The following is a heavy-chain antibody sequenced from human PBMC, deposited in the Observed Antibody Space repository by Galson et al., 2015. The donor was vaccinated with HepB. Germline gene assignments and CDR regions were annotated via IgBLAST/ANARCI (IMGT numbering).Heavy chain of an antibody. J-gene: IGHJ4*02. CDR1: GFTVSSNQ. CDR3: ARHNGEPLDY. CDR2: IYTGGSA. Sequence: SLRLSCAASGFTVSSNQMSWVRQAPGQGLEWVSVIYTGGSAYYADSVKGRFTISRDNSENTVYLQMNSLRAEDTAVYYCARHNGEPLDYWGQGTLVTVSS. V-gene: IGHV3-66*04. D-gene: IGHD4-17*01.